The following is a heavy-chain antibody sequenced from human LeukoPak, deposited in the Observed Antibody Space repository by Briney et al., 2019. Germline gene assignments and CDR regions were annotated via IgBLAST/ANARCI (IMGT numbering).Heavy chain of an antibody. CDR1: GGSFSGYY. D-gene: IGHD3-3*01. J-gene: IGHJ3*02. CDR2: INHSGST. V-gene: IGHV4-34*01. CDR3: ARGERFLGAFDI. Sequence: SETLSLTCAVYGGSFSGYYWSWIRQPPGKGLEWIGEINHSGSTNYNPSLKSRVTISVDTSKNQFSLKLRSVTAADTAVYYCARGERFLGAFDIWGQGTMVTVSS.